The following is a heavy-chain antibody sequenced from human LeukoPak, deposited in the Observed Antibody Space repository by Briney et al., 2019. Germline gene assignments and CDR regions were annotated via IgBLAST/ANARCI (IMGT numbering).Heavy chain of an antibody. Sequence: PGGSLRLSCVASGFSFSNHGMHWVRQAPGKGLEWVSVIASDGGAKFYADSVKGRFTLSRDNSKNMFFLQMNLLTVEDTAIYYCAREATWGQWYFDHWGQGTPVTVSS. D-gene: IGHD6-19*01. V-gene: IGHV3-30*03. CDR1: GFSFSNHG. CDR3: AREATWGQWYFDH. J-gene: IGHJ4*02. CDR2: IASDGGAK.